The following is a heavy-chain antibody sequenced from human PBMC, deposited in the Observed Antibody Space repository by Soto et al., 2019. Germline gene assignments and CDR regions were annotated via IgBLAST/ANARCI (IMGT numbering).Heavy chain of an antibody. D-gene: IGHD1-20*01. Sequence: ASVKVSCKASGYTFSSYGINWVRQAPGQGLEWMGWTSTYNANTNYAQNVQGRVTMTTDTSTSTAYKELRSLRSDDTAVYYCGRVVTGYYYMDVWGKGTTVTVSS. CDR3: GRVVTGYYYMDV. CDR1: GYTFSSYG. CDR2: TSTYNANT. V-gene: IGHV1-18*01. J-gene: IGHJ6*03.